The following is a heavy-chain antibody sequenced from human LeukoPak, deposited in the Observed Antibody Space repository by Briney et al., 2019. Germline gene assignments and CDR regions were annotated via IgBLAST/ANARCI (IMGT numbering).Heavy chain of an antibody. CDR2: INHSGST. CDR3: ARGRLRGSPVYC. V-gene: IGHV4-34*01. J-gene: IGHJ4*02. Sequence: PSETLSLTCAVYGGSFSGYYWSWIRQPPGKGLEWIGEINHSGSTNYNPSLKSRVTISVDTSKNQFSLKLSSVTAADTAVYYCARGRLRGSPVYCWGQGTLVTVSS. CDR1: GGSFSGYY.